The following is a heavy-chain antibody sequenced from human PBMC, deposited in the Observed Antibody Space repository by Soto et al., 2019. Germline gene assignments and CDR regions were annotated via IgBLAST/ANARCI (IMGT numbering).Heavy chain of an antibody. CDR2: INHSGST. D-gene: IGHD6-13*01. CDR3: ARVKSGYSSSWSFDY. CDR1: GGSFSGYY. Sequence: QVQLQQWGAGLLKPSETRSLTCAVYGGSFSGYYWSWIRQPPGKGLEWIGEINHSGSTNYNPSLKSRVTISVDKSKNQFSLKLSSVTAADTAVYYCARVKSGYSSSWSFDYWGQGTLVTVSS. V-gene: IGHV4-34*01. J-gene: IGHJ4*02.